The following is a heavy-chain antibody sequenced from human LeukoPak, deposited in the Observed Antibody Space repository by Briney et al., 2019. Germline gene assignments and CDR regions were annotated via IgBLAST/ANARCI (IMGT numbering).Heavy chain of an antibody. V-gene: IGHV4-59*08. CDR1: GGFISSYY. Sequence: SETLSLTCTVSGGFISSYYWSWIRLPPGKGLEWIGYIYYSGSTNYNPSLKSRVTISVDTSKNHFSLKLSSVTAADTAVYYCARLYDSSGYYYPFDYWGQGTLVTVSS. CDR2: IYYSGST. CDR3: ARLYDSSGYYYPFDY. D-gene: IGHD3-22*01. J-gene: IGHJ4*02.